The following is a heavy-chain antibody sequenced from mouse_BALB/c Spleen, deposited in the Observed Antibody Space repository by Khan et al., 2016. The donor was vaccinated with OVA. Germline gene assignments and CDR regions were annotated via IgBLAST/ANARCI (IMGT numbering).Heavy chain of an antibody. V-gene: IGHV2-2*02. CDR2: IWSAGST. CDR1: GFSLTSYS. J-gene: IGHJ3*01. Sequence: QVQLKQSGPGLVQPSQSLSITCTVSGFSLTSYSVHWVRQSPGKGLEWLGVIWSAGSTDYNAAFISRLTIRKDNSRSPVFFKMNSLQHNDTAIYXCARRGYDYGRGALFAYWGQGTLVTVSA. D-gene: IGHD2-4*01. CDR3: ARRGYDYGRGALFAY.